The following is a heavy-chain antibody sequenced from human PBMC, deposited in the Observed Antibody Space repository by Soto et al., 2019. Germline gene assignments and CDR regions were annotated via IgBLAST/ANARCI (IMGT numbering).Heavy chain of an antibody. Sequence: GGSLRLSCAASGFTFSSYAMSWVRQAPGKGLEWVSAISGSGGSTYYADSVKGRFTISRDNSKNTLYLQMNSLRAEDTAVYYCAKDDGRITMIVNYFDYWGQGTLVTVSS. J-gene: IGHJ4*02. CDR2: ISGSGGST. V-gene: IGHV3-23*01. D-gene: IGHD3-22*01. CDR3: AKDDGRITMIVNYFDY. CDR1: GFTFSSYA.